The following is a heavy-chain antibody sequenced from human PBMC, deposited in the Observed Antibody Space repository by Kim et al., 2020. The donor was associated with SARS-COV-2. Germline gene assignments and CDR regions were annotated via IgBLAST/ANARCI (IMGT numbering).Heavy chain of an antibody. J-gene: IGHJ4*02. Sequence: ASVKVSCKAPGYIFNSHGITWVRQAPGQGLEWMGWISPYNGKTNYAQMLQGRVTLTTDTATSTAYMELRSLRSDDTAVYYCARAPDYYGSGNFYYFDYWGQGTLVTVSS. D-gene: IGHD3-10*01. V-gene: IGHV1-18*04. CDR1: GYIFNSHG. CDR3: ARAPDYYGSGNFYYFDY. CDR2: ISPYNGKT.